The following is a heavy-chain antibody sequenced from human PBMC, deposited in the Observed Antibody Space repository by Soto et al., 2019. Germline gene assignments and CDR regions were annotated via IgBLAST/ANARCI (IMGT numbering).Heavy chain of an antibody. D-gene: IGHD2-8*01. CDR1: GGSVNSGGYS. J-gene: IGHJ5*02. V-gene: IGHV4-30-2*01. Sequence: SETLSLTCSVSGGSVNSGGYSWSWIRQPPGKGLEWIGFISPSGSPAYNPSLRSRVTISVDRSNNQISLELSSVTAADTAVYYCARGVLAWGPGTLVTVSS. CDR2: ISPSGSP. CDR3: ARGVLA.